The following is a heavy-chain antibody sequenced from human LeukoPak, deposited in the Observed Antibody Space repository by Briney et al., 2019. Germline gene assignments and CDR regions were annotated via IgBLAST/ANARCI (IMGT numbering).Heavy chain of an antibody. CDR3: AKDRSSGYRDY. V-gene: IGHV3-30*18. Sequence: GGSLRLSCAASGFTFSSYGMHWVRQAPGKGLEWVAVISYDGSNKYYADSVKGRFTISRDNSKNTLYLQMNSLRAEDTAVYYCAKDRSSGYRDYWGQGTLVTVSS. CDR1: GFTFSSYG. J-gene: IGHJ4*02. D-gene: IGHD3-22*01. CDR2: ISYDGSNK.